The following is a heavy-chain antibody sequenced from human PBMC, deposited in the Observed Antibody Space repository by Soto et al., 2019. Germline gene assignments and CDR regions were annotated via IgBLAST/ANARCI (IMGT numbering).Heavy chain of an antibody. CDR1: GGSISSGGYY. J-gene: IGHJ4*02. Sequence: QVQLQESGPGLVKPSQTLSLSCTVSGGSISSGGYYWSWIRQHPGKGLEWIGYIYYSGSTYYNPALQGRVTISVDTPKIQFSLKLSSVTAADTAVYYCARGAVTTSLFDYWCQGTLVTVSS. V-gene: IGHV4-31*03. D-gene: IGHD4-17*01. CDR3: ARGAVTTSLFDY. CDR2: IYYSGST.